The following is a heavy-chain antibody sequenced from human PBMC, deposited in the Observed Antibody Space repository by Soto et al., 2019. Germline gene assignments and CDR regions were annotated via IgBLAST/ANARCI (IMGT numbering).Heavy chain of an antibody. V-gene: IGHV1-18*04. Sequence: ASVKVSCKASGYTFTSYGISWVRQAPGQGLEWMGWISAYNGNTNYAQKFQGRVTITADESTSTAYMELSSLRSGDTAVYYCARIHSSGWYDAFDIWGQGTMVTVSS. CDR1: GYTFTSYG. CDR2: ISAYNGNT. J-gene: IGHJ3*02. D-gene: IGHD6-19*01. CDR3: ARIHSSGWYDAFDI.